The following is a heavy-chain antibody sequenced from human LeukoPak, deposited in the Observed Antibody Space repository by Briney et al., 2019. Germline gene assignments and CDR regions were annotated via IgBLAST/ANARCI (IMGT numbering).Heavy chain of an antibody. CDR2: ISGSGGST. J-gene: IGHJ3*02. Sequence: GGSLRLSCAASGFTFSSYAMRWVRQAPGKGLEWVSSISGSGGSTYYADSVKGRFTISRDNSKNTLYLQMNSLKVEDTAVYYCAKNRWAARIIIDAFDIWGQGTMVTVSS. CDR1: GFTFSSYA. D-gene: IGHD6-6*01. V-gene: IGHV3-23*01. CDR3: AKNRWAARIIIDAFDI.